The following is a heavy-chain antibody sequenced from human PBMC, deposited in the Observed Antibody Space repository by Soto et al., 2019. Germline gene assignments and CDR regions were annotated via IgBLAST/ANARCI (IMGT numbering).Heavy chain of an antibody. D-gene: IGHD6-13*01. CDR1: GGTFSSYA. CDR3: ARVLRIAAAADGGFDY. CDR2: IIPIFGTA. Sequence: QVQLVQSGAEVKKPGSSVKVSCKASGGTFSSYAISWVRQAPGQGLEWMGGIIPIFGTANYAQKFQGRVTITADESMSTAYMELSSLRSEDTAVYYCARVLRIAAAADGGFDYWGQGTLVTVSS. J-gene: IGHJ4*02. V-gene: IGHV1-69*01.